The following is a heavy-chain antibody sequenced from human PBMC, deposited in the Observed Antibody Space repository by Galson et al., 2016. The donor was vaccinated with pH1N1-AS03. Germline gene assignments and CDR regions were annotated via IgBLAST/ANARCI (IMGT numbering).Heavy chain of an antibody. J-gene: IGHJ5*02. D-gene: IGHD2-2*01. CDR1: GYSITSGYY. CDR3: ARAGADIVVVPAGWFDP. Sequence: VSGYSITSGYYWGWIRQPPGKGLEWIGSIYHSGSTYYNPSLKSRVTISVDTSKNQFSLKLSSVTAADTAVYYCARAGADIVVVPAGWFDPWGQGTLVTVSS. V-gene: IGHV4-38-2*02. CDR2: IYHSGST.